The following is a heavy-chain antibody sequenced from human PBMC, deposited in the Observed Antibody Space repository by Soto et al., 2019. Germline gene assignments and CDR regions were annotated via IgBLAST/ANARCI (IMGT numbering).Heavy chain of an antibody. CDR1: GGSICSYY. V-gene: IGHV4-59*01. D-gene: IGHD2-2*01. CDR3: ARMDCSSTSCYPDI. Sequence: PSETLSLTCTVSGGSICSYYWSWIRQPPGKGLEWIGYIYYSGSTNYNPSLKSRVTISVDTSKNQFSLKLSSVTAADTAVYYCARMDCSSTSCYPDIWGQGTMVTVSS. J-gene: IGHJ3*02. CDR2: IYYSGST.